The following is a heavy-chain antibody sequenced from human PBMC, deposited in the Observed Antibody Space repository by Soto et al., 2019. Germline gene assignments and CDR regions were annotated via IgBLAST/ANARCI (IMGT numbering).Heavy chain of an antibody. V-gene: IGHV1-3*01. J-gene: IGHJ5*02. D-gene: IGHD6-19*01. CDR1: GYTFTSNG. CDR3: ARVPREWLVPNWFDP. Sequence: ASVKVSCKASGYTFTSNGISWVRQAPGQRLEWMGWISADNGNTKYSQKVQGRVTITRDTSASTAYMELSSLRSEDTAVYYCARVPREWLVPNWFDPWGQGTLVTVSS. CDR2: ISADNGNT.